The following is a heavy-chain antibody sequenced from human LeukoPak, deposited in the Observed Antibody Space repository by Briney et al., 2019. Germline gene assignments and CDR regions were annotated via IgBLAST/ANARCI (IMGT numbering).Heavy chain of an antibody. CDR1: GGPFSNYY. CDR3: SRGSDESKTGDT. D-gene: IGHD3-9*01. CDR2: IHPYGFT. J-gene: IGHJ5*02. V-gene: IGHV4-34*01. Sequence: PSETLSLTCALYGGPFSNYYWSWIRQPPGKGLEWIGEIHPYGFTNFNPSLKSRVSISVDTSKNQFSLKLTSVTAADTAVYYCSRGSDESKTGDTWGQGSLVTVSS.